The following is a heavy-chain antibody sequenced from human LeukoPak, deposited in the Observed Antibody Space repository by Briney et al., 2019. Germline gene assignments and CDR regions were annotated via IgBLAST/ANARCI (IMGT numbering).Heavy chain of an antibody. CDR3: ARRLTGVDY. CDR1: GSTFTAYY. D-gene: IGHD7-27*01. V-gene: IGHV1-2*02. Sequence: ASVNVSCKASGSTFTAYYMNWVRQAPGQGLEWMGWINPNSGGTNYAQNFQGRVTMTRDTSISTVYMGLNSLRSDDTAVYYCARRLTGVDYWGQGTQVTVSS. CDR2: INPNSGGT. J-gene: IGHJ4*02.